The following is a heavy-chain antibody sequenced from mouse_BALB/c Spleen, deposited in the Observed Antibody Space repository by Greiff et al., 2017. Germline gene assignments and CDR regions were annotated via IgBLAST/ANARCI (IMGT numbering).Heavy chain of an antibody. V-gene: IGHV1S137*01. Sequence: VQLQESGAELVRPGVSVKISCKGSGYTFTDYAMPWVQQSPAKSLEWIGVISTYYGDASYNQKFKGKATMTVDKSSSTAYMERARLTAEDSAIYYCARSLGVRDAMDYWGQGTSVTVSS. CDR3: ARSLGVRDAMDY. J-gene: IGHJ4*01. CDR2: ISTYYGDA. D-gene: IGHD2-14*01. CDR1: GYTFTDYA.